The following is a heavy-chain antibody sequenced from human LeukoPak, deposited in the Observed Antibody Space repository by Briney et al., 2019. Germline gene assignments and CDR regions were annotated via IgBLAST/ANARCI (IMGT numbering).Heavy chain of an antibody. D-gene: IGHD4/OR15-4a*01. CDR1: GFTFSSYA. CDR2: ISYDGSNK. J-gene: IGHJ6*03. CDR3: AKDCRDGANYYYYMDV. Sequence: GGSLRLSCAASGFTFSSYAMHWVRQAPGKGLEWVAVISYDGSNKYYADSVKGRFTISRDNSKNTLYMQMNSLRAEDTAVYYCAKDCRDGANYYYYMDVWGKGTTVTVSS. V-gene: IGHV3-30*04.